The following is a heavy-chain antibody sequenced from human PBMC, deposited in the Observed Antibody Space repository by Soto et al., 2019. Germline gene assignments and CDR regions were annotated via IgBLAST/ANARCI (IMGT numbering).Heavy chain of an antibody. Sequence: EVQLLESGGGLVQPGGSLRLSCAASGFTFSSYAMSWVRQAPGKGLEWVSAISGSGGSTYYADSVKGRCTSSRDNSKNTLYLQMNSLRAEDTAVYYCAKGGYYYDSSGSIFDYWGQGTLVTVSS. J-gene: IGHJ4*02. CDR3: AKGGYYYDSSGSIFDY. V-gene: IGHV3-23*01. CDR2: ISGSGGST. CDR1: GFTFSSYA. D-gene: IGHD3-22*01.